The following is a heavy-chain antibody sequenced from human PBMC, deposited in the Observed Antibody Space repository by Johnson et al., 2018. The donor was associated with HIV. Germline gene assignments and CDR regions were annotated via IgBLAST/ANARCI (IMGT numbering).Heavy chain of an antibody. J-gene: IGHJ3*02. CDR1: GFTVSSNY. CDR2: IYSGGST. Sequence: EVQLVESGGGLVQPGGSLRLSCAASGFTVSSNYMSWVRQAPGKGLEWVSFIYSGGSTYYADSVKGRFTISRDNSKNTLYLQMNSLRAEDTAVYYCARGISNWNYFDDDAFDILGQGTMVTVSS. CDR3: ARGISNWNYFDDDAFDI. D-gene: IGHD1-7*01. V-gene: IGHV3-66*01.